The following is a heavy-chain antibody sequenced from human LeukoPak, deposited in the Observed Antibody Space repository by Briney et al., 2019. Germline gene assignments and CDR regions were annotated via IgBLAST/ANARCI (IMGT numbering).Heavy chain of an antibody. CDR1: GFTFSSYW. CDR3: ARDNGISIFGVVNY. Sequence: GGSLRLSCAASGFTFSSYWMSWVRQAPGKGLEWVANIKQDGSEKYYVDSVKGRFTISRDNAKNSLYLQMNSLRAEDTAVYYCARDNGISIFGVVNYWGQGTLVTVSS. V-gene: IGHV3-7*01. D-gene: IGHD3-3*01. J-gene: IGHJ4*02. CDR2: IKQDGSEK.